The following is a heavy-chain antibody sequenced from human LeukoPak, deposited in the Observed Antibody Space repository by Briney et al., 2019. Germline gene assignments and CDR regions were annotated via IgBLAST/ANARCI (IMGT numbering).Heavy chain of an antibody. J-gene: IGHJ5*02. Sequence: SEILSLTCTVSGGSISSYYWSWIRQPPGKGLEWIGYIYYSGSTNYNPSLKSRVTISVDTSKNQFSLKLSSVTAADTAVYYCARDRGLGITGTKNWFDPWGQGTLVTVSS. V-gene: IGHV4-59*01. CDR3: ARDRGLGITGTKNWFDP. D-gene: IGHD1-20*01. CDR2: IYYSGST. CDR1: GGSISSYY.